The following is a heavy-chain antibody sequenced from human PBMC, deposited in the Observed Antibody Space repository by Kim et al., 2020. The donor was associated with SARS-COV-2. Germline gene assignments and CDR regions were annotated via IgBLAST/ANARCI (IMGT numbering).Heavy chain of an antibody. V-gene: IGHV3-7*01. J-gene: IGHJ4*02. CDR3: ARAAAAAAEPHFDY. D-gene: IGHD6-13*01. Sequence: VDCGTARFTIARDNAKNSLYLQMNSLRAEDTAVYYCARAAAAAAEPHFDYWGQGTLVTVSS.